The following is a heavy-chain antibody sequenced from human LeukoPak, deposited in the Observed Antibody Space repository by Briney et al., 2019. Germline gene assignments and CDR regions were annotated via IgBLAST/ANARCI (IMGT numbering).Heavy chain of an antibody. D-gene: IGHD2-2*01. J-gene: IGHJ4*02. CDR1: GYTFTSYG. CDR2: ISAYNGNT. V-gene: IGHV1-18*01. Sequence: ASVKVSCKASGYTFTSYGISWVRQAPGQGLEWMGWISAYNGNTNYAQKLRGRVTMTTDTSTSTAYMELRSLRSDDTAVYYCARPASGSSTSLNPFDYWGQGTLVTVSS. CDR3: ARPASGSSTSLNPFDY.